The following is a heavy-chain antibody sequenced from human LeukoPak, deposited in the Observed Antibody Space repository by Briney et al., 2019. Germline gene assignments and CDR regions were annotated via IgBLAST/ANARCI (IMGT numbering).Heavy chain of an antibody. CDR3: ARLSPRVWSSSWYRFDP. CDR2: IYYSGNT. V-gene: IGHV4-39*07. CDR1: GVSISSSNSY. Sequence: SETLSLTCTVSGVSISSSNSYWGWIRQPPGKGLEWIGSIYYSGNTYYNASLKSRVTISVDTSKNQFSLKLSSVTAADTAVYYCARLSPRVWSSSWYRFDPWGQGTLVTVSS. J-gene: IGHJ5*02. D-gene: IGHD6-13*01.